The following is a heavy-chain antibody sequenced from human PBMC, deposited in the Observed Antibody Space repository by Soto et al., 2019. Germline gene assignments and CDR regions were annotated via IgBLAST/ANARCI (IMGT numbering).Heavy chain of an antibody. J-gene: IGHJ4*02. CDR1: GFTFSSYT. Sequence: GGSLRLSCAACGFTFSSYTMHWVRQAPGKGLEWVAVMSYDGSNKYYADSVNGRFTISRDNSKNTLYLQMNSLRDEGTAVYYCARAIAARPRPYSSIWYTFDYWGQGTLVTVSS. V-gene: IGHV3-30-3*01. D-gene: IGHD6-13*01. CDR3: ARAIAARPRPYSSIWYTFDY. CDR2: MSYDGSNK.